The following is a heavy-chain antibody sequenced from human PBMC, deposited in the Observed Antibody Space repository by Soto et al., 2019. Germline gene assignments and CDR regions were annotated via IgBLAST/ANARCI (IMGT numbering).Heavy chain of an antibody. CDR3: SLAYGGRSLY. CDR1: GFSLTTDRVG. Sequence: QITLKESGPPLVKPTQTLTLTCTFSGFSLTTDRVGVGWIRQPPGEALEWLAVIYWDDSKTYRPSLESRLTITKDTSKNQVALIITYMDPLDTTTHYCSLAYGGRSLYWGQGTLVTVSS. D-gene: IGHD1-26*01. CDR2: IYWDDSK. J-gene: IGHJ4*02. V-gene: IGHV2-5*02.